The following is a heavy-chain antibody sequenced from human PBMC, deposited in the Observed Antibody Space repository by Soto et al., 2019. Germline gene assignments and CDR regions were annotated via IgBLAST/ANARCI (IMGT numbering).Heavy chain of an antibody. CDR1: GFTFRSFT. J-gene: IGHJ4*02. V-gene: IGHV3-53*01. CDR3: ARWGHYYDSSGYRTEYYFDY. Sequence: GGSLRLSCAASGFTFRSFTMSWVRQAPGKGLEWVSVIYSGGSTYYADSVKGRFTISRDNSKNTLYLQMNSLRAEDTAVYYCARWGHYYDSSGYRTEYYFDYWGQGTLVTVSS. CDR2: IYSGGST. D-gene: IGHD3-22*01.